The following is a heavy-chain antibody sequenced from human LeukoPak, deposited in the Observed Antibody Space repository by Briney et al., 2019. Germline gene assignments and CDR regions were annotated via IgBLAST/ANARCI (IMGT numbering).Heavy chain of an antibody. CDR3: ARGLILGPGGNYFDY. D-gene: IGHD2-8*01. CDR1: GGSISSYY. CDR2: IYTSGST. J-gene: IGHJ4*02. Sequence: SETLSLTCTVSGGSISSYYWSWIRQPAGKGLEWIGRIYTSGSTNYNPSLKSRVTMSVDTSKNQFSLKLSSVTAADTAVYYCARGLILGPGGNYFDYWGQGTLVTVSS. V-gene: IGHV4-4*07.